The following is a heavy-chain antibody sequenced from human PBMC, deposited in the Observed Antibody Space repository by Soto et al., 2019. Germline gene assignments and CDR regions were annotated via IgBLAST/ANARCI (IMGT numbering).Heavy chain of an antibody. CDR3: ARGPRGMYGNDF. V-gene: IGHV3-23*01. D-gene: IGHD3-10*02. J-gene: IGHJ4*02. CDR2: ISGSSYRT. Sequence: GGSLRLSCAASGFIFRSYVMSWVRQAPGKGLEWVSGISGSSYRTYYADSVKGRFTISRDNAKNTLYLQMNSLRAEDTAVYYCARGPRGMYGNDFWGQGALVTVSS. CDR1: GFIFRSYV.